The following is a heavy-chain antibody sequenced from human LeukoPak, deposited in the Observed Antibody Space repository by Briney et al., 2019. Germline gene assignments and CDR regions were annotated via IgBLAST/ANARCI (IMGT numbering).Heavy chain of an antibody. D-gene: IGHD2-21*02. CDR2: IWYDGSNK. V-gene: IGHV3-33*06. CDR1: VFTFSSYG. J-gene: IGHJ4*02. CDR3: AKDGCGGDCYSDY. Sequence: GRSLKLSCAAVVFTFSSYGMHWVRQAPGQGLEGVAVIWYDGSNKYYADSVKGRFTISRDNSKNTLYLQMNSLRAEDTAVYYCAKDGCGGDCYSDYWGQGTLVTVSS.